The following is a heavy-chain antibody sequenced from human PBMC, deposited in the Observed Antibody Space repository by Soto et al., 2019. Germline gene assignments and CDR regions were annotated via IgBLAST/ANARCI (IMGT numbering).Heavy chain of an antibody. V-gene: IGHV1-18*01. Sequence: EASVKVACKASGYTFTSYGISWVRQAPGQGLEWVGWISGYDGNTDYAHKFRGRVTMTTDTSTNTAYMDLRSLRSDDTAVYYCARQNCHWANWFEPWCQGRPVTVSS. D-gene: IGHD7-27*01. J-gene: IGHJ5*02. CDR3: ARQNCHWANWFEP. CDR1: GYTFTSYG. CDR2: ISGYDGNT.